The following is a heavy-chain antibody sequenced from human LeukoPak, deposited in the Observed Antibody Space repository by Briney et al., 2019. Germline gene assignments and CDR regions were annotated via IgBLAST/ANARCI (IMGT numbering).Heavy chain of an antibody. CDR2: IWDDGNDK. V-gene: IGHV3-30*02. Sequence: GGSLRLSCAAPGFTFSSYEMNWVRQAPGKGLEWVTFIWDDGNDKHYADSVKGRFTISRDNSKNTLYLQMNSQRAEDTAVYYCAKIPQREWELPRNYYYYYMDVWGKGTTVTVSS. D-gene: IGHD1-26*01. J-gene: IGHJ6*03. CDR3: AKIPQREWELPRNYYYYYMDV. CDR1: GFTFSSYE.